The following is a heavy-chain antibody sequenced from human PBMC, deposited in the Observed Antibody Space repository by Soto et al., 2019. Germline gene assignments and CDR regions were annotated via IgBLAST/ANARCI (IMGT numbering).Heavy chain of an antibody. Sequence: QVQLVQSGAEVKKPGASVKVSCKASGYTFTSYDINWVRQATGQGLEWMGWMNPNSGNTGYAQKFQGRVTMTRNTSISTADMELGGRRCEDTAVYYCASYSNGSGSLDYGMDVWAKGTTVTLAS. J-gene: IGHJ6*04. CDR2: MNPNSGNT. D-gene: IGHD3-10*01. CDR1: GYTFTSYD. V-gene: IGHV1-8*01. CDR3: ASYSNGSGSLDYGMDV.